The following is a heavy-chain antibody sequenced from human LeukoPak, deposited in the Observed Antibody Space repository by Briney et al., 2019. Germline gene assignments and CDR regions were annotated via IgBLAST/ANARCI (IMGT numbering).Heavy chain of an antibody. Sequence: ASVKVSCKASGYTFTGYYTHWVRQAPGQGLEWMGWINPNSGGTNYAQKLQGRVTVTWDTSISTAYMDLSSLRSDDTAVYYCGRGRLPTIGVVNPSYYFDYWGQGTLVTVSS. CDR1: GYTFTGYY. D-gene: IGHD3-22*01. J-gene: IGHJ4*02. CDR3: GRGRLPTIGVVNPSYYFDY. V-gene: IGHV1-2*02. CDR2: INPNSGGT.